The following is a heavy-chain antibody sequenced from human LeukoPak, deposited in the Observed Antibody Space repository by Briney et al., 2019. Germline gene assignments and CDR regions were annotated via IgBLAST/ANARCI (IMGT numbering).Heavy chain of an antibody. CDR2: IYTSGST. V-gene: IGHV4-4*07. Sequence: SETLSLTCTVSGGSISSYYWCWIRQPAGKGLEWIGRIYTSGSTNYNPSLKSRVTMSVDTSKNQFSLKLSSVTAADTAVYYCAREVPAAITLYYYYYYMDVWGKGTTVTVPS. J-gene: IGHJ6*03. CDR1: GGSISSYY. CDR3: AREVPAAITLYYYYYYMDV. D-gene: IGHD2-2*01.